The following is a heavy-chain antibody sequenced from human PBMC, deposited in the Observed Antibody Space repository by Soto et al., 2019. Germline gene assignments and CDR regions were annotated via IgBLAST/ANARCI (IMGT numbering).Heavy chain of an antibody. CDR2: IYYSGST. Sequence: PQTLSLTCTVSGGSLSSLDYYWSWLRQPPGKGLEWIGYIYYSGSTYYNPSLKSRVTISVDTSKNQFSLKLSSVTAADTAVYYCAREGYYDSSTGYWGQGTLVTVSS. CDR3: AREGYYDSSTGY. D-gene: IGHD3-22*01. CDR1: GGSLSSLDYY. V-gene: IGHV4-30-4*01. J-gene: IGHJ4*02.